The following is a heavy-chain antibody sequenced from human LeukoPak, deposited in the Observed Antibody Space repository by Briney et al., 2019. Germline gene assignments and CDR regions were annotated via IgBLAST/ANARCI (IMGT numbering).Heavy chain of an antibody. V-gene: IGHV3-48*01. CDR1: GFTFSSYS. J-gene: IGHJ6*03. Sequence: GGSLRLSCAASGFTFSSYSMNWVRQAPGKGLEWVSYISSSSSTIYYADSVKGRFTISRDNAKNSLYLQMNSLRAEGTAVYDGRGWDYYYYYYMDVWGRGTTVTVSS. CDR2: ISSSSSTI. CDR3: RGWDYYYYYYMDV. D-gene: IGHD6-19*01.